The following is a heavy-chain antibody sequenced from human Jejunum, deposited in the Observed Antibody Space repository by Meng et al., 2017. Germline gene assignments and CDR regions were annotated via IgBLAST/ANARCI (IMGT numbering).Heavy chain of an antibody. J-gene: IGHJ4*02. V-gene: IGHV3-23*01. CDR1: GFTFSNHG. CDR3: ARRLWEAPGTGGPFDY. CDR2: MIGSGDEM. Sequence: GESLKISCAASGFTFSNHGLSWVRQAPGKGLEWVSAMIGSGDEMYYADSVKGRFSMSRDNPKNTLYLQMNSLRVEDTAIYYCARRLWEAPGTGGPFDYWGQGTLVTVSS. D-gene: IGHD6-13*01.